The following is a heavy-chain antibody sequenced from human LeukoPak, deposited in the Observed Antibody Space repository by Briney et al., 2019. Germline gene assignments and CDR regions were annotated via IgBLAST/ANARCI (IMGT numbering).Heavy chain of an antibody. Sequence: SSETLSLTSSVSGGPVSGYYWSWIRQSPGKGLEWIGEIHHSGTTNYNPSLKSRVTISIDTSKNQFSLRLSSVTAADTAVYYCARGGAGYYYCGFDVWGQGTAVTVSS. CDR1: GGPVSGYY. CDR2: IHHSGTT. V-gene: IGHV4-34*01. J-gene: IGHJ6*02. CDR3: ARGGAGYYYCGFDV. D-gene: IGHD3-10*01.